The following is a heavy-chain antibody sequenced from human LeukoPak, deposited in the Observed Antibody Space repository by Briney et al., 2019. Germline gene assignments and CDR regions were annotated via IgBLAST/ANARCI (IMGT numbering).Heavy chain of an antibody. J-gene: IGHJ4*02. CDR2: ISGSGGST. V-gene: IGHV3-23*01. CDR3: ARDTYYYDSSGYSDY. CDR1: GFTFSSYA. D-gene: IGHD3-22*01. Sequence: GGSLRLSCAASGFTFSSYAMSWVRQAPGKGLEWVSAISGSGGSTYYADSVKGRFTISRDNSKNTLYLQMNSLRAEDTAVYYCARDTYYYDSSGYSDYWGQGTLVTVSS.